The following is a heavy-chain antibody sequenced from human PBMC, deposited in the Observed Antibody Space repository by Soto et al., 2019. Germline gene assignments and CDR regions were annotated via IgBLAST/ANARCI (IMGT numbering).Heavy chain of an antibody. V-gene: IGHV1-3*01. J-gene: IGHJ6*02. CDR2: INAGNGNT. CDR1: GYTFTRYA. D-gene: IGHD6-13*01. Sequence: ASVKVSCKASGYTFTRYAMHWVRQAPGQMLEWMGWINAGNGNTKYSQKFQGRVTITRDTSASTAYMELSSLRSEDTAVYYCASSNIAAAPYGMDVWGQGTTVTVS. CDR3: ASSNIAAAPYGMDV.